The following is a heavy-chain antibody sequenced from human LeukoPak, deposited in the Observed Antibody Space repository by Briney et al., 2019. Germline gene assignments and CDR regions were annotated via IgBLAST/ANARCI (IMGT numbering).Heavy chain of an antibody. J-gene: IGHJ4*02. CDR2: IYSSGDT. V-gene: IGHV3-53*01. CDR1: GFTVSSNF. Sequence: PGGSLRLSCAASGFTVSSNFMSWVRQAPGKGLEWVSVIYSSGDTYYADSVKGRFTISRDNSKNTLYLQMNSLRAEDTAVYYCARHSYYGSGSYYRYTFDYWGQGTLVTVSS. D-gene: IGHD3-10*01. CDR3: ARHSYYGSGSYYRYTFDY.